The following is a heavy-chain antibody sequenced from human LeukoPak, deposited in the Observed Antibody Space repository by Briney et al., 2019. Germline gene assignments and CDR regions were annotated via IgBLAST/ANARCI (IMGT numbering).Heavy chain of an antibody. D-gene: IGHD2/OR15-2a*01. J-gene: IGHJ4*02. CDR1: GFTFSSYS. V-gene: IGHV3-21*04. CDR2: VSTGSNYI. CDR3: AKDRAPSRRLLALDY. Sequence: GGSLRLSCTASGFTFSSYSLNWVRQAPGKGLEWVSSVSTGSNYIYYADSVKGRFTISRDNSKNTLYLQMNSLRAEDTAVYYCAKDRAPSRRLLALDYWGQGTLVTVSS.